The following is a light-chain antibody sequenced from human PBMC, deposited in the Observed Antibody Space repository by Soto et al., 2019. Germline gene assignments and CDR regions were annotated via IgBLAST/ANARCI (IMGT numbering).Light chain of an antibody. CDR3: SSYTSSNTYV. CDR1: SVDVGGFEY. Sequence: VLTQPASVSGSPGQSIAISCTGTSVDVGGFEYVSWYQQHPGKVPKLMIYDVNNRPSGVSNRFSGSKSGNTASLTISGLQAEDEADYFCSSYTSSNTYVFGTGTKVTVL. CDR2: DVN. V-gene: IGLV2-14*03. J-gene: IGLJ1*01.